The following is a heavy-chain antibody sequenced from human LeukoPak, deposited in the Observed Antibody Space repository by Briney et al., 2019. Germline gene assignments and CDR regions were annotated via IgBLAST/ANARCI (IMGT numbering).Heavy chain of an antibody. V-gene: IGHV3-7*01. CDR1: GFTFSSYW. D-gene: IGHD5-18*01. J-gene: IGHJ4*02. CDR3: ARVRTAMALYYFDY. CDR2: IKQDGSEK. Sequence: GGSLRLSCAASGFTFSSYWMSWVRQAPGKGLEWVAKIKQDGSEKYYVDSVKGRFTISRDNAKKSLYLQMNSLRAEDTAVYYSARVRTAMALYYFDYWGQGTLVTVSS.